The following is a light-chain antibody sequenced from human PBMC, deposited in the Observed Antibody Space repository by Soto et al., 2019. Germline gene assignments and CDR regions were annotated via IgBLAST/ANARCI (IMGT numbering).Light chain of an antibody. CDR1: QSAGTN. Sequence: EIVMTQSPATLTVSPGERATLSCRASQSAGTNLAWYQQKPGQAPRLLIHGAFTRATGIPARFSGSGSGTDFTLTISSLEPEDFAVYYCQQRSNWPPITFGQGTRLEIK. CDR2: GAF. V-gene: IGKV3-15*01. J-gene: IGKJ5*01. CDR3: QQRSNWPPIT.